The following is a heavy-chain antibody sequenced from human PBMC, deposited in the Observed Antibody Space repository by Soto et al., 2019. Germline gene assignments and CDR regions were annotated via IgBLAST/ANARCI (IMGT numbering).Heavy chain of an antibody. Sequence: ASVKVSCKASGYTFTSYAMHWVRQAPGQRLEWMGWINAGNGNTKYSQKFQGRVTITRDTSAGTAYMELSSLRSEDTAVYYCARSPRIVVVPAARPIGTYYYMDVWGKGTTVTVSS. CDR2: INAGNGNT. CDR3: ARSPRIVVVPAARPIGTYYYMDV. CDR1: GYTFTSYA. J-gene: IGHJ6*03. D-gene: IGHD2-2*01. V-gene: IGHV1-3*01.